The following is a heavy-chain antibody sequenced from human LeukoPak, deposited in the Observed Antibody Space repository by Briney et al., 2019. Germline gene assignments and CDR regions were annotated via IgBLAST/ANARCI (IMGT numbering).Heavy chain of an antibody. V-gene: IGHV3-23*01. CDR3: ARRPGGVVPAAPDY. J-gene: IGHJ4*02. D-gene: IGHD2-2*01. Sequence: GGSLRLSCAASGFTFSSYAMTWVRQAPGKGLEWVSAIRGSGDSTYYADSVKGRFAISRDNSKNTLYLQMNSLRAEDTAVYYCARRPGGVVPAAPDYWGQGTLVTVSS. CDR1: GFTFSSYA. CDR2: IRGSGDST.